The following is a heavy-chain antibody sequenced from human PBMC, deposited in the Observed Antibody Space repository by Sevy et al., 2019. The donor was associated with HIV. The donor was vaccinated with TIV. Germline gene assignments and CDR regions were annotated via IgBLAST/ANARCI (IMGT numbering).Heavy chain of an antibody. J-gene: IGHJ6*02. CDR2: IYPGDSDT. Sequence: GESLKISCKGSGYSFTSYWIGWVRQMPGKGLEWMGIIYPGDSDTRYSPSFQGQVTISADKSISTAYLQWSSLKASDTAMYYCARHLSYGDYTSGYYYGMDVWGQGTTVTVSS. D-gene: IGHD4-17*01. CDR3: ARHLSYGDYTSGYYYGMDV. CDR1: GYSFTSYW. V-gene: IGHV5-51*01.